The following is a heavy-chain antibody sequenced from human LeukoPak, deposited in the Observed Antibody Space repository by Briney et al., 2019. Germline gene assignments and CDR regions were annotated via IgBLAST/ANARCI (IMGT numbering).Heavy chain of an antibody. J-gene: IGHJ4*02. V-gene: IGHV3-48*01. CDR2: ISSSSSTI. CDR3: ARDYYYGSGSYYKLVTADY. Sequence: GGSLRLSCAASGFTFSTYAMNWVRQAPGKGLEWVSYISSSSSTIYYADSVKGRFTTSRDNAKNSLYLQMNSLRAEDTAVYYCARDYYYGSGSYYKLVTADYWGQGTLVTVSS. CDR1: GFTFSTYA. D-gene: IGHD3-10*01.